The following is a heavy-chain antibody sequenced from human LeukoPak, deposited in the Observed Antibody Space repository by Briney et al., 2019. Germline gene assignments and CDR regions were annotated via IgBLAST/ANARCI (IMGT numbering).Heavy chain of an antibody. CDR2: IKQDGSEK. V-gene: IGHV3-7*01. D-gene: IGHD5-24*01. Sequence: GGSLRPSCAASGFTFSNYAMNWVRQAPGKGLECVASIKQDGSEKEYVDSVKGRFTISRDNAKNSLYLQMISLRADDTAVYFCARWRGAQFEFEFWGQGTVVTVSS. CDR3: ARWRGAQFEFEF. J-gene: IGHJ4*02. CDR1: GFTFSNYA.